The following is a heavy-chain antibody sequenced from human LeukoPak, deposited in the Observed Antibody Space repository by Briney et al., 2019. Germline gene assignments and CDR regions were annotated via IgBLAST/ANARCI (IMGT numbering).Heavy chain of an antibody. J-gene: IGHJ4*02. CDR1: GFTFTNYA. D-gene: IGHD3-10*01. CDR3: AKQHAATGGYFDY. CDR2: FSVSDGRT. V-gene: IGHV3-23*01. Sequence: GGSLRLSCAASGFTFTNYAMSWVRQAPGKGLAYISTFSVSDGRTYYADSVKGRFTISRDNSKYTVYLQMNSLRVEDTAVYYCAKQHAATGGYFDYWGQGTLVTVSS.